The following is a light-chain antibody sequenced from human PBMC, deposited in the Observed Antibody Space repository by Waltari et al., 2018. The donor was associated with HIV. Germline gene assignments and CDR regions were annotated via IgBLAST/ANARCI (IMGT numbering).Light chain of an antibody. CDR3: QQRYNWPAIT. V-gene: IGKV3-11*01. CDR2: DAS. CDR1: QSVSSY. Sequence: EIVLTQSPATLSLSPGERATLPCRASQSVSSYLAWYQQKPGQAPRLLISDASNRATGIPARFSGSGSGTDFTLTISILEPDDFAVYYCQQRYNWPAITFGQGTRLEIK. J-gene: IGKJ5*01.